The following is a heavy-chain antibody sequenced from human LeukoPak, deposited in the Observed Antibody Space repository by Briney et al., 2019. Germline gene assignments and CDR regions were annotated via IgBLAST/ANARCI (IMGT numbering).Heavy chain of an antibody. Sequence: GGSLRLSCAASGFTFSSYSMNWVRQAPGKGLEWVSYISSSSSTIYYADSVKGRFTISRDTSKNTLYLQMNSLKAEDTAVYYCAGATSLLYPFIYWGQGTLVTVSS. CDR3: AGATSLLYPFIY. CDR1: GFTFSSYS. D-gene: IGHD2/OR15-2a*01. V-gene: IGHV3-48*01. CDR2: ISSSSSTI. J-gene: IGHJ4*02.